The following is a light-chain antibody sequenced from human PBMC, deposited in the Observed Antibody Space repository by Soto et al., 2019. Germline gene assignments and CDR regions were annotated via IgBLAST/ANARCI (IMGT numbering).Light chain of an antibody. J-gene: IGLJ1*01. CDR1: SSDVGGYNY. CDR2: EVS. V-gene: IGLV2-8*02. Sequence: QSVVTHAASASRSPWQSVTISCTGNSSDVGGYNYVSWYQQHPGKAPKLMIYEVSKRPAGVPDRFSGSKSGNTASLTVSGLQAEGEADYYCSSFGGNTNYVFGTGTKVTVL. CDR3: SSFGGNTNYV.